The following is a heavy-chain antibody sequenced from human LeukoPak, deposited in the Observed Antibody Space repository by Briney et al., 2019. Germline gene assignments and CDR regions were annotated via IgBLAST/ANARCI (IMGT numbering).Heavy chain of an antibody. Sequence: GGSVTCSCATSGFTFSSYAMRWVRQAPGKGLEWVSGISNSGGSSHYADYVKGRFTISRGNSKSTLYLQMNSLRAEDTAVYYCAKVSFISGWAPIDYWGQGTLVTVSS. V-gene: IGHV3-23*01. CDR1: GFTFSSYA. D-gene: IGHD6-19*01. CDR3: AKVSFISGWAPIDY. CDR2: ISNSGGSS. J-gene: IGHJ4*02.